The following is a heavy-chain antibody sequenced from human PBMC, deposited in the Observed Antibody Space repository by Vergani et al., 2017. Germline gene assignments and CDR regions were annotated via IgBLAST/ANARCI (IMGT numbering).Heavy chain of an antibody. CDR1: GFTFSSYE. CDR2: ISSSGSTI. V-gene: IGHV3-48*03. CDR3: ARLIVATITGNDY. Sequence: EVQLVESGGGLVQPGGSLRLSCAASGFTFSSYEMNWVRQAPGKGLEWVSYISSSGSTIYYADSVKGRFTISRDNAKNSLYLQMNSLRAEDTAVYYCARLIVATITGNDYWGQGTLVTVSS. J-gene: IGHJ4*02. D-gene: IGHD5-12*01.